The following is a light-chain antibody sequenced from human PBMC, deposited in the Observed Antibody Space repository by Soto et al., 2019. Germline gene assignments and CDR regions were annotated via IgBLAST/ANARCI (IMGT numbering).Light chain of an antibody. V-gene: IGKV3-15*01. CDR2: DAS. J-gene: IGKJ1*01. Sequence: EIAVTQSPATLSVSPGEGATLSYMTCQSVSSDLAWYQQKPGQAPRLLIYDASTRATGVPARFSGSGSGTDFTLTISSLQSEDFTVYYCQQYNKWPLTFGQGTKVDIK. CDR3: QQYNKWPLT. CDR1: QSVSSD.